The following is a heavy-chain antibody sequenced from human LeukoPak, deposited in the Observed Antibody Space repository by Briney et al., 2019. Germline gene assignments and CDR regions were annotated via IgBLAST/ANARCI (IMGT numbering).Heavy chain of an antibody. D-gene: IGHD6-19*01. Sequence: PSETLSHTCTVSGGSISSSSYYWGWIRQPPGKGLEWIGSIYYSGSTYYNPSLKSRVTISVDTSKTQFSLKLSSVTAADTAVYYCARETSGWDLSWGKYYYYMDLWGKGTTVTVSS. V-gene: IGHV4-39*07. CDR3: ARETSGWDLSWGKYYYYMDL. CDR1: GGSISSSSYY. CDR2: IYYSGST. J-gene: IGHJ6*03.